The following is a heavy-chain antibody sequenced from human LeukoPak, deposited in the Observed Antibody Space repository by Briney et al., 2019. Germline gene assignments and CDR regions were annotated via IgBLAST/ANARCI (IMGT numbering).Heavy chain of an antibody. J-gene: IGHJ4*02. CDR2: IHYSGST. Sequence: SQTLSLTCTVSGGSISSGDYYWSWIRQPPGKGLEWIGYIHYSGSTYYNPSLKSRVTISVDTSKNQFSLKLSSVTAADTAVYYCARGPRYCSSTSCYRPYYFDYWGQGTLVTVSS. D-gene: IGHD2-2*02. V-gene: IGHV4-30-4*08. CDR1: GGSISSGDYY. CDR3: ARGPRYCSSTSCYRPYYFDY.